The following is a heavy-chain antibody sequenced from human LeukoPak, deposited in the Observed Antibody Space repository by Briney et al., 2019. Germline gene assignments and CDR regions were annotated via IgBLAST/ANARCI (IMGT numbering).Heavy chain of an antibody. V-gene: IGHV1-2*02. CDR1: GYTFTGDY. D-gene: IGHD5-18*01. J-gene: IGHJ3*02. Sequence: ASVKVSCKASGYTFTGDYMHWVRQAPGQGLEWMGWINPNSGGTNYAQKFQGRVTMTRDTSISTAYMELSRLRSDDTAVYYCARQLVRGYSYGYVTYAFDIWGQGTMVTVSS. CDR3: ARQLVRGYSYGYVTYAFDI. CDR2: INPNSGGT.